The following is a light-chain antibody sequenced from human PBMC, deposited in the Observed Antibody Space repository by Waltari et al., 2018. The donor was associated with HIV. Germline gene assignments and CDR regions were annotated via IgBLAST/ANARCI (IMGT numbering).Light chain of an antibody. Sequence: QSALTQPPSASGSPGQSPTISCTGTIGDVGGYDSVSWYQQHPGKAPKLLIYEVSQRPSGVPDRFSGSKSGNTASLTVSGLQAEDEADYHCMSYTGHNRWVFGGGTKLTVL. CDR2: EVS. CDR1: IGDVGGYDS. CDR3: MSYTGHNRWV. V-gene: IGLV2-8*01. J-gene: IGLJ3*02.